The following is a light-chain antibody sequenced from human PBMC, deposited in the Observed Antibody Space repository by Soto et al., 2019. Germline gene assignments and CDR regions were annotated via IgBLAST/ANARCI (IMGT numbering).Light chain of an antibody. CDR2: DVS. V-gene: IGLV2-14*01. CDR1: SSDVGTYNY. CDR3: SSYASISTPVV. J-gene: IGLJ2*01. Sequence: QSALTQPASVSGSPGQSITISCTETSSDVGTYNYVSWYQQHPGKAPKLMIYDVSDRPSGVSNRFSGSKSGNTASLTISGLQAEDEAAYYCSSYASISTPVVFGGGTKLTVL.